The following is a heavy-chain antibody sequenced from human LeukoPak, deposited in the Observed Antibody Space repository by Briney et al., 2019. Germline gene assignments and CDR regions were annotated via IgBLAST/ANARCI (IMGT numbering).Heavy chain of an antibody. V-gene: IGHV1-24*01. CDR2: FDPEDGET. D-gene: IGHD6-6*01. CDR3: ASPPLEYSSSSSYYYYGMDV. J-gene: IGHJ6*02. CDR1: GYTLTELS. Sequence: ASVTVSCKVSGYTLTELSMHWVRQAPGKGLEWMGGFDPEDGETIYAQKFQGRVTMTEDTSTDTAYMELSSLRSEDTAVYYCASPPLEYSSSSSYYYYGMDVWGQGTTVTVSS.